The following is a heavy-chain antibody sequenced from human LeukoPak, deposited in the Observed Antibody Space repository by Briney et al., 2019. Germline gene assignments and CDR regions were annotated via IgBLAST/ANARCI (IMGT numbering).Heavy chain of an antibody. Sequence: PSETLSLTCAVYGGSFSGYYWSWIRQPPGKGLEWIGEINHSGSTNYNPSLKSRVTISVDTSKNQFSLKLSSVTAADTAVYYCARVCTNGVCPFDYWGQGTLVTVSS. CDR3: ARVCTNGVCPFDY. V-gene: IGHV4-34*01. D-gene: IGHD2-8*01. CDR2: INHSGST. CDR1: GGSFSGYY. J-gene: IGHJ4*02.